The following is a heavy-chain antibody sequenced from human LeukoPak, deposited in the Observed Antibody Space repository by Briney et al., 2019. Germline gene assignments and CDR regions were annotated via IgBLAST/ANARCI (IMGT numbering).Heavy chain of an antibody. CDR3: VNLGYSD. J-gene: IGHJ4*02. Sequence: GGSLRLSCAASGFTFSSAWMTWVRQAPGPGQEWVATIKNDGSDKYYVDSVKGRFSLCRDNAKNLVYLQMNSLRGEDAGVYYCVNLGYSDGGQGTLVTVSS. CDR2: IKNDGSDK. D-gene: IGHD5-12*01. CDR1: GFTFSSAW. V-gene: IGHV3-7*01.